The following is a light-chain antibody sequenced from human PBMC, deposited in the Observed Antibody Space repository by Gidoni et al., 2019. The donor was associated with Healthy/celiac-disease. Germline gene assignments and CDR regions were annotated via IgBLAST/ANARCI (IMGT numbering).Light chain of an antibody. CDR1: QSISSY. CDR2: AAS. V-gene: IGKV1-39*01. CDR3: QQSYSTLFT. Sequence: DIQMTPSPSSLSASVGDRVTITCRASQSISSYLNWYQQKPGKAPTLLIYAASSLQSGVPSRFSGSGSGTDFTLTISSLQPEDFATYYCQQSYSTLFTFGPGTKVDIK. J-gene: IGKJ3*01.